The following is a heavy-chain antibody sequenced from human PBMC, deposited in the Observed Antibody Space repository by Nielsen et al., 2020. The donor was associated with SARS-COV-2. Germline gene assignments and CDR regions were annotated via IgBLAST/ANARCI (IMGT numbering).Heavy chain of an antibody. V-gene: IGHV1-2*02. CDR3: ASHYYDSSGFLWAPDY. Sequence: ASVKVSCKASGYTFTGYYMHWVRQAPGQGLEWMGWINPNSGGTNYAQKFQGRVTMTRDTSISTAYMELSRLRSDDTAVYYCASHYYDSSGFLWAPDYWGQGTLVTVS. D-gene: IGHD3-22*01. CDR2: INPNSGGT. CDR1: GYTFTGYY. J-gene: IGHJ4*02.